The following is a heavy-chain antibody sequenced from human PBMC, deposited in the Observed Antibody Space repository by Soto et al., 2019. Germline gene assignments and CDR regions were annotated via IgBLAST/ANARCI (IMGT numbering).Heavy chain of an antibody. CDR3: AKDSVVTMIVVVIMYFDY. D-gene: IGHD3-22*01. Sequence: XGSLRLSCAASGFTFSSYAMSWVRQAPGKGLDWVSAISGSGGSTYYADSVKGRFTISRDNSKNALYLQMNSLRAEDTAVYYCAKDSVVTMIVVVIMYFDYWGQGTLVTVSS. V-gene: IGHV3-23*01. CDR1: GFTFSSYA. CDR2: ISGSGGST. J-gene: IGHJ4*02.